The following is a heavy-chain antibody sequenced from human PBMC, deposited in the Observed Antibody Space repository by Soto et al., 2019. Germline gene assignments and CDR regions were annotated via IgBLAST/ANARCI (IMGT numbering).Heavy chain of an antibody. J-gene: IGHJ4*02. CDR1: GYTFTSRD. V-gene: IGHV1-8*01. D-gene: IGHD2-15*01. CDR2: MNPNSGST. Sequence: ASVKVSGKASGYTFTSRDINWVRQATGQGLEWMGWMNPNSGSTGSAQKFQGRVAMTRDTSINTAYMELSSLRSDDTAVYYCARGRGYSDGIDYWGQGTLVTVSS. CDR3: ARGRGYSDGIDY.